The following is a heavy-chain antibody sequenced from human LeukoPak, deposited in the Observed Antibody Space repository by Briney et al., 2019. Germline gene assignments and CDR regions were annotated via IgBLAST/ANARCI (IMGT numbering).Heavy chain of an antibody. J-gene: IGHJ4*02. Sequence: GGSLRLSCAASGFTFSSYGMHWVRQAPGKGLEWVAFIRYGGSNKYYADSVKGRFTISRDNSKNTLYLQMNSLRAEDTAVYYCARGCRYCSGGSQDSWGQGTLVTVSS. CDR3: ARGCRYCSGGSQDS. CDR2: IRYGGSNK. D-gene: IGHD2-15*01. CDR1: GFTFSSYG. V-gene: IGHV3-30*02.